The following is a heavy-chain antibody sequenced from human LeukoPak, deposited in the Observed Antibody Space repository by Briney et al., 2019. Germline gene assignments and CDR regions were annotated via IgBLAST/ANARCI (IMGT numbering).Heavy chain of an antibody. V-gene: IGHV3-66*01. CDR2: IYSGGTT. J-gene: IGHJ3*02. D-gene: IGHD2-21*02. CDR3: AREPAYCGGDCYRDAFDI. CDR1: GFTVSSKY. Sequence: PGGSLRLSCAASGFTVSSKYMIWVRQAPGKGLEWVSVIYSGGTTYYADSVKGRFTISRDNSKNTLYLQMNSLRAEDTAVYYCAREPAYCGGDCYRDAFDIWGQGTMVTVSS.